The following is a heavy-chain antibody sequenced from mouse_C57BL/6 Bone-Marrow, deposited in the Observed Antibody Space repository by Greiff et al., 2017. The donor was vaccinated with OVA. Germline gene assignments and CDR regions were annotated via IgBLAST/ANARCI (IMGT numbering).Heavy chain of an antibody. D-gene: IGHD1-1*01. J-gene: IGHJ4*01. CDR3: ARTTTVVAYYYAMDY. CDR1: GFTFSAYG. Sequence: EVQGVESGGGLVKPGGSLKLSCAASGFTFSAYGMHWVRQAPEKGLEWVAYISSGSSTIYYADTVKGRFTISRDNAKNTLFLQMTSLRSEDTAMYYCARTTTVVAYYYAMDYWGQGTSVTVSS. CDR2: ISSGSSTI. V-gene: IGHV5-17*01.